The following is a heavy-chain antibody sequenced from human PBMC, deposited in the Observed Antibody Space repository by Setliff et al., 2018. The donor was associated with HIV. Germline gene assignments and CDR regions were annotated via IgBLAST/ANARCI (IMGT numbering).Heavy chain of an antibody. CDR1: GYDITNYD. CDR2: MDPKSGKT. V-gene: IGHV1-8*03. J-gene: IGHJ5*02. Sequence: ASVKVSCKASGYDITNYDINWVRQASGQGLEWMGWMDPKSGKTGYAQKFQGRVTITMNTSISTVYMELSSLTSEDTAVYYCARMDRSGSINWFDPWGQGTLVTVSS. D-gene: IGHD6-19*01. CDR3: ARMDRSGSINWFDP.